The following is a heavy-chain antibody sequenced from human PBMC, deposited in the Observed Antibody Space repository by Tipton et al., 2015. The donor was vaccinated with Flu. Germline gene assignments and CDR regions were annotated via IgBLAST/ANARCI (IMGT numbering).Heavy chain of an antibody. V-gene: IGHV4-59*11. Sequence: TLSLTCNVSGAFISRHYWSWIRQPPGKGLEWIGSFFHGGNTNYNPSLNNRVTISVDTSKNQFSLKLSSVTAADTAVYYCARRRDGYNCFDYWGQGTRVTVSS. D-gene: IGHD5-24*01. CDR1: GAFISRHY. CDR3: ARRRDGYNCFDY. J-gene: IGHJ4*02. CDR2: FFHGGNT.